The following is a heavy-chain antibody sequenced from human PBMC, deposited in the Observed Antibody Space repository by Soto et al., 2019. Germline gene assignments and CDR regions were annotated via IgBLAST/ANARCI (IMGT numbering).Heavy chain of an antibody. J-gene: IGHJ6*02. CDR3: ARQSTLVIYGMDV. D-gene: IGHD3-9*01. Sequence: QLQLQESGPGLGKPSETLSLTCTVSGASINSSLYYWDWIRQSPGKVLEWIGSFSYSGSTYYNPSLRSRVTISVDTSKNQFSLKLISVTAADTAVYYCARQSTLVIYGMDVWGQGTTVIVSS. CDR2: FSYSGST. CDR1: GASINSSLYY. V-gene: IGHV4-39*01.